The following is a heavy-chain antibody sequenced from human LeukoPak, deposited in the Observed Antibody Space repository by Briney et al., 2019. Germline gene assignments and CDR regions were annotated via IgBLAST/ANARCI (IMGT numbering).Heavy chain of an antibody. CDR3: ARLIVHYDSSGYYFWYFDL. D-gene: IGHD3-22*01. CDR2: IIPIFGTA. J-gene: IGHJ2*01. Sequence: SVKVSCKASGGTFSSYAISWVRQAPGQGLEWMGGIIPIFGTANYAQKFQGRVTITADESTSTAYMELSSLRSEDTAVYYCARLIVHYDSSGYYFWYFDLWGRGTLVTVSS. V-gene: IGHV1-69*13. CDR1: GGTFSSYA.